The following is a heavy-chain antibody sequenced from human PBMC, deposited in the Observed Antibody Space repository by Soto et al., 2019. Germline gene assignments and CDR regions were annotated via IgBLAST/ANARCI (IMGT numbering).Heavy chain of an antibody. CDR1: GYSFTSYW. V-gene: IGHV5-51*01. Sequence: GESLRISCKGSGYSFTSYWIGWVRQMPGKGLEWMGIIYPGDSDTRYSPSFQGQVTISADKSISTAYLQWSSLKASDTAMYYCARPGYCSGGSCPGGMDVWGQATTVTVSS. CDR2: IYPGDSDT. D-gene: IGHD2-15*01. J-gene: IGHJ6*02. CDR3: ARPGYCSGGSCPGGMDV.